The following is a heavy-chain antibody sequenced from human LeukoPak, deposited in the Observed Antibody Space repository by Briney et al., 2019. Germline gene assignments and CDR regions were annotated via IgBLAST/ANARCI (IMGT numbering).Heavy chain of an antibody. J-gene: IGHJ4*02. V-gene: IGHV4-59*01. Sequence: SETLSLTCTVSGGSISSYYWSWIRQPPGKGLEWIGYIYYSGSTNYNPSLKSRVTISVDTSKNQFSLKLSSVTAADTAVYYCARAYMVRGVIITAYFDYWGQGTLVTVSS. CDR2: IYYSGST. CDR3: ARAYMVRGVIITAYFDY. CDR1: GGSISSYY. D-gene: IGHD3-10*01.